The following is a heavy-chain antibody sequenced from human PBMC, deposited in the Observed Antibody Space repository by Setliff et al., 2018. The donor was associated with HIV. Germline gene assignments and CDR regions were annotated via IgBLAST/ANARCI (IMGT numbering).Heavy chain of an antibody. CDR1: GFTFSSYC. CDR2: IKSISDGATT. D-gene: IGHD3-3*01. CDR3: TTTLRTRNFWSGYSVLSDY. Sequence: GGSLRLSCVASGFTFSSYCMDWFRQAPGKGLEWIGRIKSISDGATTDYAAPVEGRFATSRDDSNNTLYLQMNSLKTEDTAVYYCTTTLRTRNFWSGYSVLSDYWGQGTLVTVSS. J-gene: IGHJ4*01. V-gene: IGHV3-15*01.